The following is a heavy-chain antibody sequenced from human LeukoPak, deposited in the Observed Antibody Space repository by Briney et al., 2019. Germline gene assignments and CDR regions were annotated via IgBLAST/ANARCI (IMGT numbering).Heavy chain of an antibody. CDR3: ATYDFWSGYGVGY. CDR2: ISDSGGST. V-gene: IGHV3-23*01. CDR1: GFTFSSYA. Sequence: GGSLRLSCAASGFTFSSYALSGVRQAPGKGLEWVSAISDSGGSTYYADSVKGRFTISRDNSKNTLYLQMNSLRAEDTAVYYCATYDFWSGYGVGYWGQGTLVTVSS. J-gene: IGHJ4*02. D-gene: IGHD3-3*01.